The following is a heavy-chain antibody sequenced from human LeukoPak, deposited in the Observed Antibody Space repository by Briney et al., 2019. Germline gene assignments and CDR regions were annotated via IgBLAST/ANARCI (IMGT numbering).Heavy chain of an antibody. CDR2: ISSSSSYI. D-gene: IGHD5-24*01. CDR3: ARGTDGYNYDQTYYFGC. J-gene: IGHJ4*02. V-gene: IGHV3-21*01. Sequence: PGGSLRLSCAASGFTFSSYSMNWVRQAPGKGLEWVSSISSSSSYIYYADSVKGRFTISRDNDKNSLYLQMNSLRAEDTAVYYCARGTDGYNYDQTYYFGCWAQGTLVTVSS. CDR1: GFTFSSYS.